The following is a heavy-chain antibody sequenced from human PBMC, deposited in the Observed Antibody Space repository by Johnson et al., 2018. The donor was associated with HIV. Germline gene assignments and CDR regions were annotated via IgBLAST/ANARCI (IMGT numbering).Heavy chain of an antibody. CDR2: ISYAGSTK. Sequence: QVQLVESGGGMVQPGRSLRLSCAASGFSFSNYAMHWVRQAPGKGLEWVAVISYAGSTKYYADSVKGRFTISRDNSKNTLYLQMNSLRAGDSAVYYCARVGGSWMLDAFDIWGQGTVVTVSS. D-gene: IGHD3-10*01. CDR1: GFSFSNYA. J-gene: IGHJ3*02. CDR3: ARVGGSWMLDAFDI. V-gene: IGHV3-30*04.